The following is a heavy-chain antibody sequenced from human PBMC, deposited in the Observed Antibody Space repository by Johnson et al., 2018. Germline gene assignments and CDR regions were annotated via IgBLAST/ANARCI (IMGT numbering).Heavy chain of an antibody. D-gene: IGHD5-18*01. V-gene: IGHV3-30*03. J-gene: IGHJ6*02. CDR2: ISYDGSNK. Sequence: QVQLVQSGGGVVQPGRSLRLSCAASGFTFSSYGMHWVRQAPGKGLERVAVISYDGSNKYYADSVKGRFTISRDNSKNTLYLQMNSLRAEDTAVYYCARGNLDTAMVTHYYGMDVWGQGTTVTVSS. CDR3: ARGNLDTAMVTHYYGMDV. CDR1: GFTFSSYG.